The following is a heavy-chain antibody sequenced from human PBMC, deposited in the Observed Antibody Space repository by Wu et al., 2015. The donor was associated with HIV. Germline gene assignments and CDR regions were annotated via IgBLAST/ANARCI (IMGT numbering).Heavy chain of an antibody. Sequence: QAQLEQSGPETQRPGASVKVSCRASYILTTFPIGWVRQAPGQRLEWMGWMHPQKWLHKACTEIPRQNQYVHNQPAHTAYLELRNLTSDDTAIYFCARVHFDPDYWTYFDLWGQGTLITVSS. CDR1: YILTTFP. V-gene: IGHV1-18*01. CDR2: MHPQKWLH. CDR3: ARVHFDPDYWTYFDL. J-gene: IGHJ2*01. D-gene: IGHD3/OR15-3a*01.